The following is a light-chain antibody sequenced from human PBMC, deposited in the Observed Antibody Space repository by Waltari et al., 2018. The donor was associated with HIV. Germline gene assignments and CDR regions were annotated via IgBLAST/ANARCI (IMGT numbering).Light chain of an antibody. J-gene: IGKJ1*01. CDR3: QQYYSIPPWT. Sequence: DVVVTQSPASLAVSLGERATINCKSSQSVLYSSNHKNYLAWYQQKPGQPPKLLIYWASTRESGVPDRFSGSGSGTDFTLTISSLQAEDVAVYYCQQYYSIPPWTFGQGTKVEIK. CDR2: WAS. CDR1: QSVLYSSNHKNY. V-gene: IGKV4-1*01.